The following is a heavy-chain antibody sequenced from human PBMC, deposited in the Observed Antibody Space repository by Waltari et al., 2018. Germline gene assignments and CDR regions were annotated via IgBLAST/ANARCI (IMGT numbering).Heavy chain of an antibody. CDR3: ARVWGVTTSDF. CDR2: ISSSGPTI. D-gene: IGHD4-17*01. V-gene: IGHV3-48*03. Sequence: EVQLVESGGGLLQPGGSLRLSCAASGFSLSDYGMNWVRQAPGKGLEWLSFISSSGPTIHYADSVKGRFTVSRDNTKNSLSLQMNSLRAEDTAVYYCARVWGVTTSDFWGQGTLVTVSS. J-gene: IGHJ4*02. CDR1: GFSLSDYG.